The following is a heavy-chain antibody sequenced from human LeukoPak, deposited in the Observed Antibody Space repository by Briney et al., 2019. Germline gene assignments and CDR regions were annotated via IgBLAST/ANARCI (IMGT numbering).Heavy chain of an antibody. J-gene: IGHJ3*02. CDR2: IYSSSIT. CDR1: GFTVSSDY. V-gene: IGHV3-53*04. D-gene: IGHD3-10*01. Sequence: GGSLRLSCAASGFTVSSDYMSWVRQAPGKGLEWVSVIYSSSITSYADSVKGRFTISRHNSKNTLYLQMNSLRADETAVYYCARGRGAANDAFDIWGQGTMVTVSS. CDR3: ARGRGAANDAFDI.